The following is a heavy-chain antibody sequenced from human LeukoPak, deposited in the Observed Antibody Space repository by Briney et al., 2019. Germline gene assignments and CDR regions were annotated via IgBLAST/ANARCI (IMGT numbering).Heavy chain of an antibody. V-gene: IGHV3-20*04. Sequence: PGGSLRLSCAASGFTFDDYGMSWVRQAPGKGLEWVSGINWNGGSTGYADSVKSRFTISRDNAKNSLYLQMNSLRAEDTAVYYCAKAANKGGGPFRGFDIWGQGTMVTVSS. CDR2: INWNGGST. CDR1: GFTFDDYG. D-gene: IGHD2-15*01. CDR3: AKAANKGGGPFRGFDI. J-gene: IGHJ3*02.